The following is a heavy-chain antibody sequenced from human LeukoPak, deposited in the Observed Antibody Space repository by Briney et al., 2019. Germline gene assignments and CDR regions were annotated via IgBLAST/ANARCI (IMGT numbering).Heavy chain of an antibody. J-gene: IGHJ4*02. CDR3: AKNLVTVGVSAYDF. CDR2: ISGSGGST. D-gene: IGHD1-26*01. V-gene: IGHV3-23*01. CDR1: GFTFSNFA. Sequence: GGSLRLSCAASGFTFSNFAMSWVRQAPGKGLEWVSTISGSGGSTDYADSVKGRFIISRDNSKNTLFLQMNSQRAEDTAVYYCAKNLVTVGVSAYDFWGQGTLVAVSS.